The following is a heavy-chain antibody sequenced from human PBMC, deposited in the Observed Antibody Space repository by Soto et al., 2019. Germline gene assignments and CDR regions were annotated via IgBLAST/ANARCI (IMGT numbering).Heavy chain of an antibody. V-gene: IGHV3-7*04. J-gene: IGHJ3*02. D-gene: IGHD2-2*01. CDR3: ARDPGSRAFDI. CDR2: IKEDGGVK. Sequence: EVQLVESGGGVVQPGGSLRLSCAASGFTFSTYWMSWVRHAPGKGPEFVANIKEDGGVKNYVDSVRGRFTISRDNAKNSVYLQMNSLRSEDTAVYYCARDPGSRAFDIWGQGAVVTVSS. CDR1: GFTFSTYW.